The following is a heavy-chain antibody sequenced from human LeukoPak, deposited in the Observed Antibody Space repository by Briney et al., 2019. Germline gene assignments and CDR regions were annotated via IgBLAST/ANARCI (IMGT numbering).Heavy chain of an antibody. CDR2: IYHSGST. D-gene: IGHD3-22*01. Sequence: SETLSLTRTVSGYSISSGYYWGWIRQPPGKGLEWIGSIYHSGSTYYNPSLKSRVTISVDTSKNQFSLKLSSVTAADTAVYYCARVEVVVITTWFDYWGQGTLVTVSS. CDR1: GYSISSGYY. J-gene: IGHJ4*02. CDR3: ARVEVVVITTWFDY. V-gene: IGHV4-38-2*02.